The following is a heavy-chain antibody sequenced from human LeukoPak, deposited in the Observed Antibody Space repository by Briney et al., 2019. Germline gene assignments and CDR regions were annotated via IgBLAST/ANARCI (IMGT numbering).Heavy chain of an antibody. V-gene: IGHV4-4*07. CDR1: GVSISGYY. CDR3: ARGLLFSWFDP. D-gene: IGHD2-21*02. CDR2: IYTGGST. J-gene: IGHJ5*02. Sequence: SETLSLTCTVSGVSISGYYWSWLRQPAGKGLEWIGRIYTGGSTNYNPSLKSRVTMSVDTSKNQFSLKLSSVTAADTAVYYCARGLLFSWFDPWGQGTLVTVSS.